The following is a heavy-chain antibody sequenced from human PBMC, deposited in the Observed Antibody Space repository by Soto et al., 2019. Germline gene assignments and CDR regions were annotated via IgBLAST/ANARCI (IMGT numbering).Heavy chain of an antibody. CDR3: AKERTSSGYFDY. D-gene: IGHD3-22*01. Sequence: EVQLLESGGGLVQPGGSLRLSCAASGFSFRGYAMSWVRQAPGKGLERVSAISDSGGRTYYADSVKGRFTISRDNSKNTLYLQMNSQRAEDTAVYYCAKERTSSGYFDYWGQGTLVTVSS. CDR2: ISDSGGRT. V-gene: IGHV3-23*01. CDR1: GFSFRGYA. J-gene: IGHJ4*02.